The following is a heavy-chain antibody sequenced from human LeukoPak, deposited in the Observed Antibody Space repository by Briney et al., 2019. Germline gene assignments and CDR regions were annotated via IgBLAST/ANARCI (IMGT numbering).Heavy chain of an antibody. CDR2: ISAYNGNT. CDR1: GYTFTSYG. Sequence: ASVKVSCKASGYTFTSYGISWVRQAPGQGLEWMGWISAYNGNTNYAQKLQGRVTMTTDTSTSTAYMELRSLRSEDTAVYYCASGNYDILTGYEDYWGQGTLVTVSS. J-gene: IGHJ4*02. CDR3: ASGNYDILTGYEDY. D-gene: IGHD3-9*01. V-gene: IGHV1-18*01.